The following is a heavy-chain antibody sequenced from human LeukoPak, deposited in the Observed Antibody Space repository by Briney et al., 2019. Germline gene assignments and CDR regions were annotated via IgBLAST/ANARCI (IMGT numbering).Heavy chain of an antibody. D-gene: IGHD6-19*01. CDR1: GGSFTTSW. CDR3: QGVPLGYSSGWTCDYSYMDV. V-gene: IGHV4-34*01. CDR2: INHRGST. J-gene: IGHJ6*03. Sequence: SETLSLTCAVYGGSFTTSWWSWIRQAPGKGLEWIGEINHRGSTNYNPSLKSRVTISLDTPNSQFSLTLSFLTAADTAMYYCQGVPLGYSSGWTCDYSYMDVWGKGTPVTVS.